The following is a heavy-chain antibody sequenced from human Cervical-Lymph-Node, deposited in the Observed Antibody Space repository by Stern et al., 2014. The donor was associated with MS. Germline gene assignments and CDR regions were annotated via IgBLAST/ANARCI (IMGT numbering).Heavy chain of an antibody. J-gene: IGHJ4*02. CDR2: FDPEXGET. Sequence: VQLXXXGAEVKKPGASVTVSCNVAGHPLSELAMHWLRQLPTRGLEWMGQFDPEXGETVYAQQFQGRLSMTEDTSTGTAYMTLTALRSEDTAVYYCATXXGVKWGPGTLVTVSS. CDR3: ATXXGVK. V-gene: IGHV1-24*01. D-gene: IGHD3-10*01. CDR1: GHPLSELA.